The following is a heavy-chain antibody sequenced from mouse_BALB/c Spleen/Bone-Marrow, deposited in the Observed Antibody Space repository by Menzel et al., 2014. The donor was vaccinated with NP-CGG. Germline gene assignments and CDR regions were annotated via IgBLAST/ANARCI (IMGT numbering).Heavy chain of an antibody. V-gene: IGHV1-69*02. CDR1: GYTFTSYW. CDR2: IFPSDNYT. J-gene: IGHJ3*01. CDR3: TLMLRESGGFSD. Sequence: VQLQQSGAELVRPGASVKLSCKAYGYTFTSYWMFWVKQRPGQGLEWIGNIFPSDNYTKYNQKFKDKATLTVDKSSRIAYMQRSSPTTEDAAVYYCTLMLRESGGFSDWGEGTLVTVSA.